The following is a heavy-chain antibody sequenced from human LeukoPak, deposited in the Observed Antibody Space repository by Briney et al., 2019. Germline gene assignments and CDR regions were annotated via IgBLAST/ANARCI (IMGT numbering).Heavy chain of an antibody. CDR1: GGSISSYY. CDR2: IYGSGST. CDR3: ASLTTADAFDI. J-gene: IGHJ3*02. V-gene: IGHV4-59*01. D-gene: IGHD3-22*01. Sequence: PSETLSLTCTVSGGSISSYYWSWIRQPPGQGLEWLGYIYGSGSTNYNPSLKSRVTISVDTSKNQFSLKLSSVTAADTAVFYCASLTTADAFDIWGQGTMVTVSS.